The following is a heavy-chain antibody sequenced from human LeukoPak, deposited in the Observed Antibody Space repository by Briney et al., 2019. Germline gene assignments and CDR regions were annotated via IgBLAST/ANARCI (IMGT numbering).Heavy chain of an antibody. V-gene: IGHV1-2*06. D-gene: IGHD2-15*01. Sequence: ASVKVSCKASGCTFTSYYMHWVRQAPGQGLEWMGRINPNSGGTNYAQKFQGRVTMTRDTSISTAYMELSRLRSDDTAVYYCARVYRPGVVADGFDYWGQGTLVTVSS. CDR1: GCTFTSYY. J-gene: IGHJ4*02. CDR3: ARVYRPGVVADGFDY. CDR2: INPNSGGT.